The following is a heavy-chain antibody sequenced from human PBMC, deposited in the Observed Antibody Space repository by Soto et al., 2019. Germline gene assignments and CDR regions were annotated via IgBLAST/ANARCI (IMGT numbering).Heavy chain of an antibody. J-gene: IGHJ6*02. CDR2: ISSSSSYI. Sequence: GSLRLFCAASGFTFSSYSMNWVRQAPGKGLEWVSSISSSSSYIYYADSVKGRFTISRDNAKNSLYLQMNSLRAEDTAVYYCAGGGIAAAGALPYYYYYGMDVWGQGTTVTVSS. CDR3: AGGGIAAAGALPYYYYYGMDV. D-gene: IGHD6-13*01. CDR1: GFTFSSYS. V-gene: IGHV3-21*01.